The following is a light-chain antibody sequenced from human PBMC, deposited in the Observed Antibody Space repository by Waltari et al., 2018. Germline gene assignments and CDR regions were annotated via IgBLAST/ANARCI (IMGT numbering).Light chain of an antibody. Sequence: AIRITQSPSSLSASTGDRVIITCRASQTISIYLAWYQQKPGKVPKLLIYGASTLESGVPSRFSGSQSGTDFTLNISCLQSEDFAVYYCQQYNTYPLTFGGGTKVEI. J-gene: IGKJ4*01. V-gene: IGKV1-8*01. CDR1: QTISIY. CDR3: QQYNTYPLT. CDR2: GAS.